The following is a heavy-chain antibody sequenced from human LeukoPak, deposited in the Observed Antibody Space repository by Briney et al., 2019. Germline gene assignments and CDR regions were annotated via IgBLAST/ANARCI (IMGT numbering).Heavy chain of an antibody. CDR1: GFTFSSCS. D-gene: IGHD3-9*01. J-gene: IGHJ4*02. CDR3: ARDPNLTGYRRLPEGFDY. Sequence: GGSLRLSCAASGFTFSSCSMNWVRQAPGKGLEWVSSISSSSSYIYYADSVKGRFTISRDNAKNSLYLQMNSLRAEDTAVYYCARDPNLTGYRRLPEGFDYWGQGTLVTVSS. V-gene: IGHV3-21*01. CDR2: ISSSSSYI.